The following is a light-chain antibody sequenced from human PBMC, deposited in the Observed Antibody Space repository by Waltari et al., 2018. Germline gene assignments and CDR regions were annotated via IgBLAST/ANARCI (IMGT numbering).Light chain of an antibody. CDR2: FGS. V-gene: IGKV2-28*01. CDR1: QSLLYSNGYNY. J-gene: IGKJ3*01. CDR3: MQALQTPFT. Sequence: DIVMTQSPLSLPVTPGEPASISCRSSQSLLYSNGYNYLDWYLQKPGQSPQLLIYFGSSRASGVPDRFSGSVSGTDFTLKISRVEAEDVGAYYCMQALQTPFTFGPGTTVEIK.